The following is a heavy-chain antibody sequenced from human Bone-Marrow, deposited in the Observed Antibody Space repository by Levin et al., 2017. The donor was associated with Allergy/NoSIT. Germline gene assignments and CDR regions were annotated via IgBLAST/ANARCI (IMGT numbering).Heavy chain of an antibody. CDR2: IWYDGSNK. Sequence: PGGSLRLSCAASGFTFSSYGMHWVRQAPGKGLEWVAVIWYDGSNKYYADSVKGRFTISRDNSKNTLYLQMNSLRAEDTAVYYCARTTKWLHVDYYYYGMDVWGQGTTVTVSS. J-gene: IGHJ6*02. D-gene: IGHD5-18*01. CDR3: ARTTKWLHVDYYYYGMDV. CDR1: GFTFSSYG. V-gene: IGHV3-33*01.